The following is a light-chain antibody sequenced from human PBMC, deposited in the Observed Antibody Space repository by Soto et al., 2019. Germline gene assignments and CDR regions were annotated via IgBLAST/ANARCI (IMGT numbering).Light chain of an antibody. V-gene: IGLV2-14*01. Sequence: QSVLTQPASWSVSPGQSITISCTGTSSDIGGYNSVSWYQQHPGRAPRLIIYEVTNRPSGVSNRFSASKSGNTASLTISGLQAEDEADYYCTSYTPIVTLGSVFGTGTKVTVL. CDR1: SSDIGGYNS. CDR3: TSYTPIVTLGSV. CDR2: EVT. J-gene: IGLJ1*01.